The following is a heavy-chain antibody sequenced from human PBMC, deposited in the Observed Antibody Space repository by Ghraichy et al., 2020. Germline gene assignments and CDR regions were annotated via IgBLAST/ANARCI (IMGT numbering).Heavy chain of an antibody. J-gene: IGHJ3*02. CDR2: IYSGGST. CDR1: GFTVSSNY. V-gene: IGHV3-66*01. CDR3: ARESIAVAGTEDAFDI. Sequence: GGSLRLSCAASGFTVSSNYMSWVRQAPGKGLEWVSVIYSGGSTYYADSVKGRFTISRDNSKNTLYLQMNRLRAEDTAVYYGARESIAVAGTEDAFDIWGQGTMVTVSS. D-gene: IGHD6-19*01.